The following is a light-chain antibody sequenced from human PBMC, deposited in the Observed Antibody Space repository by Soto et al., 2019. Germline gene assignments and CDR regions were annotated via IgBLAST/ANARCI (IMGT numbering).Light chain of an antibody. Sequence: IQMTQSPATLSVSPGERATLSCRASQSVSSNLAWYQQKPGQAPRLLIYDASTRATGIPARFSGSGSGTEFTLTISSLQSEDFAVYYCQQYNIWPPWTFSQGTKVEIK. J-gene: IGKJ1*01. V-gene: IGKV3-15*01. CDR1: QSVSSN. CDR2: DAS. CDR3: QQYNIWPPWT.